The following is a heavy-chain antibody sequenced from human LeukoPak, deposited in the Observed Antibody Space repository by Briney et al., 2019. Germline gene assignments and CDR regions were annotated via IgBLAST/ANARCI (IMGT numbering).Heavy chain of an antibody. D-gene: IGHD3-9*01. CDR2: ISGSGGST. V-gene: IGHV3-23*01. CDR1: GFTFSSYG. CDR3: AKDRLRYFDWLDHFDY. Sequence: GGSLRLSCAASGFTFSSYGMSWVRQAPGKGLEWVSAISGSGGSTYYADSVKGWFTISRDNSKNTLYLQMNSLRAEDKAVYYCAKDRLRYFDWLDHFDYWGQGTLVTVSS. J-gene: IGHJ4*02.